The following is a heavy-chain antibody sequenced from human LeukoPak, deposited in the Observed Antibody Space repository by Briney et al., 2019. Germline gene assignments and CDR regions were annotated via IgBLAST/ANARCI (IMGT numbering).Heavy chain of an antibody. Sequence: PSETLSLTCTVSAGSFNRFYWNWIRQSPGKGLEWIGYIHHSGSTKYNPSLQSRVTMSMDTSKNQVSLKLSSVSAADSAVYSCATNTGSYFAWFDYWGQGTLVTVSS. CDR2: IHHSGST. CDR3: ATNTGSYFAWFDY. CDR1: AGSFNRFY. J-gene: IGHJ4*02. V-gene: IGHV4-59*03. D-gene: IGHD1-26*01.